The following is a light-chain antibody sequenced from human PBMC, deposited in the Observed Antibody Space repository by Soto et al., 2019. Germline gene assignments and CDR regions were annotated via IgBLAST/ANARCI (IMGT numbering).Light chain of an antibody. Sequence: EIMLTQSPATLSLSAGERATLSCRASQSVSSYLAWYQQKPGQAPRLLIYDASNRATGVPARFSGSGSGTDFTLTISSLEPEEFAVYYCQQRSNWTLTVGGGTKVDIK. CDR1: QSVSSY. CDR2: DAS. J-gene: IGKJ4*01. CDR3: QQRSNWTLT. V-gene: IGKV3-11*01.